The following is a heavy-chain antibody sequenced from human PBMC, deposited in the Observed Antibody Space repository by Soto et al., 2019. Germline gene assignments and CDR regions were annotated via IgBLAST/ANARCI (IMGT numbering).Heavy chain of an antibody. Sequence: QPGGSLRLSCAASGFTFSSYGMHWVRQAPGKGLEWVAVISYDGSNKYYADSVKGRFTISRDNSKNTLYLQMNSLRAEDTAVYYCAKDGRVYAIRPDRTGAFDIWGQGTMVTVSS. CDR3: AKDGRVYAIRPDRTGAFDI. J-gene: IGHJ3*02. V-gene: IGHV3-30*18. D-gene: IGHD2-8*01. CDR1: GFTFSSYG. CDR2: ISYDGSNK.